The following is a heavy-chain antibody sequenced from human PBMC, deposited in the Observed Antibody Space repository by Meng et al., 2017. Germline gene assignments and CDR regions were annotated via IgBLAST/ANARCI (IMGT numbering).Heavy chain of an antibody. CDR3: IRGGFGSGPIDY. J-gene: IGHJ4*02. D-gene: IGHD2-15*01. Sequence: GESLKISCTASGFTFGDYALTWVRQAPGKGLEWVGFIRNKAYRGTTEYAASVKGRFTISRDDSKSIAYLQINSLKTDDTAVYFCIRGGFGSGPIDYWGQGTLVTVSS. CDR1: GFTFGDYA. V-gene: IGHV3-49*04. CDR2: IRNKAYRGTT.